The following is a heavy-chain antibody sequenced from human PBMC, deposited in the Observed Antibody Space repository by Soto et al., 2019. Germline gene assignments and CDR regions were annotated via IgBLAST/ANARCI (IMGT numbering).Heavy chain of an antibody. CDR2: IKPDGSQK. V-gene: IGHV3-7*01. CDR3: AKEWSDARTREKCGLVDY. J-gene: IGHJ4*02. Sequence: PGGSLRLSCAASGFTFSSYWMSWVRQAPGKGLEWVANIKPDGSQKWYVDSVKGRLTISRDNAKKSLYLQMNSLRAEDTAVYYCAKEWSDARTREKCGLVDYWGQGALVTVSP. CDR1: GFTFSSYW. D-gene: IGHD2-8*01.